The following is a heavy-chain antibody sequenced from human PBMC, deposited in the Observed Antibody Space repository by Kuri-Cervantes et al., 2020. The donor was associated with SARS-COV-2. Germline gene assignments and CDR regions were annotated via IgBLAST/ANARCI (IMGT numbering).Heavy chain of an antibody. J-gene: IGHJ4*02. V-gene: IGHV3-7*01. CDR3: ARDFNPLDY. CDR2: IKQDGSEK. Sequence: GESLKISCAASGFTFSDYYMSWIRQAPGKGLEWVANIKQDGSEKYYVDSVKGRFTISRDNAKNSLYLQMNSLRAEDTAVYYCARDFNPLDYWGQGTLVTVSS. CDR1: GFTFSDYY.